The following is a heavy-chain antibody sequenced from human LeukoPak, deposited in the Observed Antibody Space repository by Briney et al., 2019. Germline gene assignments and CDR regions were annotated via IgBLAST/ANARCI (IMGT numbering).Heavy chain of an antibody. V-gene: IGHV3-21*01. J-gene: IGHJ6*03. D-gene: IGHD3-16*01. Sequence: GGSLRLSCAASGFTFSSYSMNWVRQAPGKGLEWVSSISSSSSYIYYADSVKGRFTISRDNAKNSLYLQMNSLRAEDTAVYYCAASGGYDPWDYYYYMDVWGKGTTATVSS. CDR1: GFTFSSYS. CDR3: AASGGYDPWDYYYYMDV. CDR2: ISSSSSYI.